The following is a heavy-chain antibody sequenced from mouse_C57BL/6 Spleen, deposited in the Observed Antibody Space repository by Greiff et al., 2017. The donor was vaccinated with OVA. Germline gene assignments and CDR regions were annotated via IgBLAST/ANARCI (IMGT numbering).Heavy chain of an antibody. CDR2: ISDGGSYT. D-gene: IGHD2-5*01. CDR3: ARDWSNYGAMDY. CDR1: GFTFSSYA. Sequence: DVKLVESGGGLVKPGGSLKLSCAASGFTFSSYAMSWVRQTPEKRLEWVATISDGGSYTYYPDNVKGRFTISRDNAKSNLYLQMSHLKSEDTAMYYCARDWSNYGAMDYWGQGTSVTVSS. V-gene: IGHV5-4*01. J-gene: IGHJ4*01.